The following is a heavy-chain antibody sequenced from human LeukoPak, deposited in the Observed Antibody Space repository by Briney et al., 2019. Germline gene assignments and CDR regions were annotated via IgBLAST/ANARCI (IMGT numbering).Heavy chain of an antibody. D-gene: IGHD6-19*01. CDR1: GYTFLDYY. CDR2: INPKSGGT. V-gene: IGHV1-2*02. CDR3: PRGPSGWYFDL. Sequence: ASVKVSCKASGYTFLDYYMHWVRQAPGQGLEWMGWINPKSGGTNYAQKFQGRVIMTRDTSISKAYVELSSLRSDETAVFYCPRGPSGWYFDLWGQGTLVSVSS. J-gene: IGHJ4*02.